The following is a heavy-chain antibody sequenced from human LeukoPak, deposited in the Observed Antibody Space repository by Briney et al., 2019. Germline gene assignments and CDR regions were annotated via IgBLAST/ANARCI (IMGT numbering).Heavy chain of an antibody. J-gene: IGHJ4*02. CDR1: GGSISSSSYY. CDR3: ARRIVVTRGFDY. V-gene: IGHV4-39*01. D-gene: IGHD4-23*01. CDR2: IYYSEST. Sequence: PSETLSLTCTVYGGSISSSSYYWGWLRQPPGKGLEWIGSIYYSESTYYNPSVKSLVTIAEDPSKNQYSLKLSSVTAADTVVYYCARRIVVTRGFDYWGQGTLVTVSS.